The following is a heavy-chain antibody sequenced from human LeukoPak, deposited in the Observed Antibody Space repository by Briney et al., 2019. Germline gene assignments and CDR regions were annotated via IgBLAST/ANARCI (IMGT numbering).Heavy chain of an antibody. CDR1: GFTFSSYE. D-gene: IGHD3-10*01. J-gene: IGHJ4*02. V-gene: IGHV3-48*03. Sequence: GGSLRLSCAASGFTFSSYEMNWVRQAPGKGLEWVSYISSSGSTIYYADSVKGRFTISRDNAKNSLYLQMNSLRAEDTAVYYCARDPTLITMVRGVIGAFDYWGQGTLVTVSS. CDR2: ISSSGSTI. CDR3: ARDPTLITMVRGVIGAFDY.